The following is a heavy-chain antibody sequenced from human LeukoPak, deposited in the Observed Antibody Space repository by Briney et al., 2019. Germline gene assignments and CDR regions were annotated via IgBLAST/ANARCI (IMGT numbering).Heavy chain of an antibody. J-gene: IGHJ6*02. CDR3: ARARSYCSGGSCYGFYYYYYGMDV. V-gene: IGHV4-34*01. CDR1: GGSFSGYY. CDR2: INHSGST. Sequence: SETLSLACAVYGGSFSGYYWSWIRQPPGKGLEWIGEINHSGSTNYNPSLKSRVTISVDTSKNQFSLKLSSVTAADTAVYYCARARSYCSGGSCYGFYYYYYGMDVWGQGTTVTVSS. D-gene: IGHD2-15*01.